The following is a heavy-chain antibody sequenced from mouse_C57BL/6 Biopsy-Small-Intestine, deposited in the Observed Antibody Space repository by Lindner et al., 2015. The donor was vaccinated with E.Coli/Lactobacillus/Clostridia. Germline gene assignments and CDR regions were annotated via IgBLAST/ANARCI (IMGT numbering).Heavy chain of an antibody. Sequence: VQLQESGAELVKPGASVKLSCKASGYTFTEYTIHWVKQRSGQGLEWIGWFYPRSGSMKCNEEFKDKATLTADKSSSTVYMELSGLRSEDSAVYFCARHEGSTFFAYWGQGTLVTVSA. D-gene: IGHD4-1*02. CDR2: FYPRSGSM. J-gene: IGHJ3*01. CDR3: ARHEGSTFFAY. V-gene: IGHV1-62-2*01. CDR1: GYTFTEYT.